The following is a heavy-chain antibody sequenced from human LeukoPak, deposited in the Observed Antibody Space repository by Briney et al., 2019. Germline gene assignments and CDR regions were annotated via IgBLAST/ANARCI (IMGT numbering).Heavy chain of an antibody. D-gene: IGHD6-19*01. CDR2: IYDSGST. CDR1: GGSISSSTYY. Sequence: SETLSLTCTVSGGSISSSTYYWGWIRQPPGKGLEWIGSIYDSGSTYSFPSLKSRVTISLDTSKNQFSLRLSSVTAADTAMYYCARHSSGWHLDFWGQGTLVTVSS. J-gene: IGHJ4*02. V-gene: IGHV4-39*01. CDR3: ARHSSGWHLDF.